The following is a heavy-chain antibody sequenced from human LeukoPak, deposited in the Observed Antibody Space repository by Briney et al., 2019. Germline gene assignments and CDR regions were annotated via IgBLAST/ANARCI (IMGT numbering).Heavy chain of an antibody. D-gene: IGHD6-19*01. V-gene: IGHV3-23*01. CDR1: GFTFRKSG. CDR2: ISGTGGRT. Sequence: GGSLRLSCAASGFTFRKSGMSWVRQAPGKGLEWVSAISGTGGRTYYADSMRGRFTISRDNSKNTLYMQINSLRAEDAAVYYCAKNSGWYWYDAFDIWGQGTMVTVSS. J-gene: IGHJ3*02. CDR3: AKNSGWYWYDAFDI.